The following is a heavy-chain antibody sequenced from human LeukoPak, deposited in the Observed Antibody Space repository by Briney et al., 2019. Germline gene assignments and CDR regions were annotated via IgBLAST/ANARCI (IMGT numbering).Heavy chain of an antibody. D-gene: IGHD3-10*01. Sequence: GGSLRLSCAASGFTFSNYWMSWVRQAPGKGLDWVANIEQDGSEKFYVDSVKGRFTISRDNSKNTLFLQMNSLRAEDTAVYYCAKDGLWFGDLTYFDYWGQGALVTVSS. V-gene: IGHV3-7*01. CDR3: AKDGLWFGDLTYFDY. CDR2: IEQDGSEK. CDR1: GFTFSNYW. J-gene: IGHJ4*02.